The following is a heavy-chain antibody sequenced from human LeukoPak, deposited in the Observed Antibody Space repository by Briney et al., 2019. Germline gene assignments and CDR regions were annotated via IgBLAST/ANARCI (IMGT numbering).Heavy chain of an antibody. V-gene: IGHV4-39*01. D-gene: IGHD4-23*01. Sequence: SETLSLTCTVSGGSISSSSYYWGWIRQPPGKGLEWIGSIYYSGSTYYNPSLKSRVTISVDTSKNQFSLKLSSVTAADTAVYYCARASGGRAFDIWGQGTMVTVSS. CDR3: ARASGGRAFDI. CDR1: GGSISSSSYY. J-gene: IGHJ3*02. CDR2: IYYSGST.